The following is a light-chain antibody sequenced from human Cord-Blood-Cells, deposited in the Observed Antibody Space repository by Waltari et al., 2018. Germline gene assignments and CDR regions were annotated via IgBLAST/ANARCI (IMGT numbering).Light chain of an antibody. CDR2: DVS. V-gene: IGLV2-11*01. CDR3: CSYAGSYTYV. J-gene: IGLJ1*01. Sequence: QSALTQPRSVSGSPGQSVTISCTGTSSNVGGYNYVSWYQQHPGKAPQLMIYDVSTRPSGVPDRFSGSKAGNTASLTISGLQAEDEADYYCCSYAGSYTYVFGTGTKVTVL. CDR1: SSNVGGYNY.